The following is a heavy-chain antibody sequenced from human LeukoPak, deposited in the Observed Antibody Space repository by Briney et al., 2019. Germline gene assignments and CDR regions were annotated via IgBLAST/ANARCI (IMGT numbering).Heavy chain of an antibody. V-gene: IGHV6-1*01. J-gene: IGHJ3*01. D-gene: IGHD3-10*01. CDR2: TYYRSIWYKDDAGWYK. CDR1: GDSVSSNSAA. CDR3: ARGGLVRGSINSLIAFDV. Sequence: SQTLSLTCAISGDSVSSNSAAWNWIRQSPSRGLEWLGRTYYRSIWYKDDAGWYKDDAGSLKSRITINVDPVMNQFSLQLNSVTPEDTALYYCARGGLVRGSINSLIAFDVWGQGIMVTVSS.